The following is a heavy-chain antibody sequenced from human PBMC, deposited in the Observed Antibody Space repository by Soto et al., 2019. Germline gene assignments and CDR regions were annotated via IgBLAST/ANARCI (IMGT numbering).Heavy chain of an antibody. CDR1: GFTFINYW. V-gene: IGHV3-74*01. CDR2: VNGDGSGT. Sequence: GGSLRLSCTASGFTFINYWMHWVRQAPGKGPEWVSRVNGDGSGTSYADSVKGRFTISRDNTKNTVYLEMNSLRAEDTAVYYCARDSPFTWIRHYLDYWGQGTLVTVSS. D-gene: IGHD5-18*01. J-gene: IGHJ4*02. CDR3: ARDSPFTWIRHYLDY.